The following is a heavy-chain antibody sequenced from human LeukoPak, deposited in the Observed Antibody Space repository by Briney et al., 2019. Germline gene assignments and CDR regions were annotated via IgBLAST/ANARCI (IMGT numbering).Heavy chain of an antibody. CDR3: ARGLPNDY. J-gene: IGHJ4*02. V-gene: IGHV3-30*03. CDR1: GFTFSSYD. Sequence: GGSLRLSCAASGFTFSSYDMHWVRQAPGKGLEWVAVISYDGSNKYYADSVKGRFTISRDNSKNTLYLQMNSLRAEDTAVYYCARGLPNDYWGQGTLVTVSS. CDR2: ISYDGSNK.